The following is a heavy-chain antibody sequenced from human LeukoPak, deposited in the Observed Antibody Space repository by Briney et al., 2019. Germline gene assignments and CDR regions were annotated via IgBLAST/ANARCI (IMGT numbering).Heavy chain of an antibody. CDR1: GYSISSGFY. V-gene: IGHV4-38-2*02. CDR2: MFHSGST. J-gene: IGHJ6*03. Sequence: PSETLSLTCSVSGYSISSGFYWGWIRPPPGKGLEWIGSMFHSGSTNYNPSLKSRVTISVDTSKNQFSLKLSSVTAADTAVYYCARPGIAAAGYYYYYYMDVWGKGTTVTVSS. CDR3: ARPGIAAAGYYYYYYMDV. D-gene: IGHD6-13*01.